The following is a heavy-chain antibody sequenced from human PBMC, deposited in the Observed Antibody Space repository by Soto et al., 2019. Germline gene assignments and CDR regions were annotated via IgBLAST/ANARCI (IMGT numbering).Heavy chain of an antibody. CDR3: SRSAAAGTYFYY. Sequence: PGGSLRLSCAASGFTFSSYGMHWVRQAPGKGLEWVAVIWYGGSNKYYADSVKGRFTISRDNSKNTLYLQMNSLRAEDTAVYYCSRSAAAGTYFYYWGQGTLVTVSS. CDR2: IWYGGSNK. CDR1: GFTFSSYG. D-gene: IGHD6-13*01. V-gene: IGHV3-33*01. J-gene: IGHJ4*02.